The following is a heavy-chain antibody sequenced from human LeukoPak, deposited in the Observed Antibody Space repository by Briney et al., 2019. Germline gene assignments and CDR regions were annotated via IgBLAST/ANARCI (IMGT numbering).Heavy chain of an antibody. CDR1: GGSFSGYY. J-gene: IGHJ4*02. V-gene: IGHV4-34*01. Sequence: SETLSLTCAVYGGSFSGYYWSWIRQPPGKGLEWIEEINHSGSTNYNPSLKSRVTISVDTSKSQFSLNLNSMTAADTAVYYCARGAQTYYDKAPVDYWGQGTLVTVSS. CDR2: INHSGST. CDR3: ARGAQTYYDKAPVDY. D-gene: IGHD3-22*01.